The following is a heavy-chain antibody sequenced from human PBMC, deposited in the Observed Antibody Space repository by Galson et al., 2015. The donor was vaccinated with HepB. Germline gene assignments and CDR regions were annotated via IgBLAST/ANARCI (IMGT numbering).Heavy chain of an antibody. D-gene: IGHD3-22*01. Sequence: SLRLSCAASGFTFSSYGMHWVRQAPGKGLEWVAVIWYDGSNKYYADSVKGRFTISRDNSKNTLYLQMNSLRAEDTAVYYCAKGGDYYDSSGYYYYYGMDVWGQGTTVTVSS. CDR3: AKGGDYYDSSGYYYYYGMDV. CDR2: IWYDGSNK. CDR1: GFTFSSYG. V-gene: IGHV3-33*06. J-gene: IGHJ6*02.